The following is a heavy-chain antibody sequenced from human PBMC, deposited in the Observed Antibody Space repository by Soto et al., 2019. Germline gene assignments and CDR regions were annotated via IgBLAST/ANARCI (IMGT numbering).Heavy chain of an antibody. Sequence: VQLVESGGGVVQPGRSLRLSCAASGFTFSSYGMHWVRQAPGKGLEWVAVISYDGSNKYYADSVKGRFTISRDNSKNTLYLQMNSLRAEDTAVYYCANAPAIVLVPAALGGDYWGQGTLVTVSS. V-gene: IGHV3-30*18. D-gene: IGHD2-2*01. CDR1: GFTFSSYG. J-gene: IGHJ4*02. CDR3: ANAPAIVLVPAALGGDY. CDR2: ISYDGSNK.